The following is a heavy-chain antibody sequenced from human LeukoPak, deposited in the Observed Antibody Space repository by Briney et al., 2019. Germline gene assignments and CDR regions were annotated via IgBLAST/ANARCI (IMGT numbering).Heavy chain of an antibody. J-gene: IGHJ4*02. CDR3: ARDLHYSSGSHFDY. CDR1: GDSVSSNSAA. V-gene: IGHV6-1*01. CDR2: TYYRSKWYN. Sequence: SQTLSLACAISGDSVSSNSAAWNWIRQSPSRGLEWLGRTYYRSKWYNDYAVSVKSRITLNPDTSKNQFSLQLNSVTPEDTAVYYCARDLHYSSGSHFDYWGQGTLVTVSS. D-gene: IGHD6-19*01.